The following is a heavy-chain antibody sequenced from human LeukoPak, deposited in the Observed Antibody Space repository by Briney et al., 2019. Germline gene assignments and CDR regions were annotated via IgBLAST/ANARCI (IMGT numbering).Heavy chain of an antibody. Sequence: NSSETLSLTCTVSGASISSYYWSWIRQPPGKGLEWIGYIYYTGGTNYNPSLKSRVTISADTSKNQFSLTLNSVTSADTAVYYCARCRYNSSPDFEFWGQGSLVTVSS. D-gene: IGHD6-13*01. V-gene: IGHV4-59*01. CDR3: ARCRYNSSPDFEF. CDR1: GASISSYY. J-gene: IGHJ4*02. CDR2: IYYTGGT.